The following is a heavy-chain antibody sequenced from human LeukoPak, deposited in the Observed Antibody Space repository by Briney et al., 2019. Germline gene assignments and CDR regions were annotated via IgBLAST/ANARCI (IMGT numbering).Heavy chain of an antibody. CDR3: AKDQSYYNWFDP. D-gene: IGHD3-10*01. CDR1: GLTFTSYA. V-gene: IGHV3-23*01. Sequence: GGSLRLSCAASGLTFTSYAMTWVRHSPGKGLEWVSSIDADGAATFYADSVKGRFSISRDNAKNTVGLQMHSLTAEDSAVYYCAKDQSYYNWFDPRGQGTLVTVSP. CDR2: IDADGAAT. J-gene: IGHJ5*02.